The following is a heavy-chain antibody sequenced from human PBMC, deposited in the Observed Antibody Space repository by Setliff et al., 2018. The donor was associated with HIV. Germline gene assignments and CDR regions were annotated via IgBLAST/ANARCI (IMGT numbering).Heavy chain of an antibody. D-gene: IGHD3-22*01. V-gene: IGHV3-30*02. CDR2: IRYDGNDK. CDR3: AKDRYYDSSGSPFDY. J-gene: IGHJ4*02. Sequence: GGSLRLSCEASAFIFTTYGMHWVRQAPGKGLEWIAFIRYDGNDKYYADPVKGRITISRDNSKNTLYLEMTSLRAEDTAVYYCAKDRYYDSSGSPFDYWGQGTLVTVSS. CDR1: AFIFTTYG.